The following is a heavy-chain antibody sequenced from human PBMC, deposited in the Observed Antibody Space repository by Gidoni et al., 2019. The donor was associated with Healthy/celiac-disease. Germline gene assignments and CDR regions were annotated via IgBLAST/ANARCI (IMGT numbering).Heavy chain of an antibody. V-gene: IGHV3-21*01. D-gene: IGHD3-10*01. CDR1: GFTFSSYS. CDR3: ARGKRGGYYYYGMDV. Sequence: EVQLVESGGGLVKPGGSLRLSCAASGFTFSSYSMNWVRQAPGKGLEWVSSISSRSSYIYYADSVKGRFTISRDNAKNSLYLQMNSLRAEDTAVYYCARGKRGGYYYYGMDVWGQGTTVTVSS. CDR2: ISSRSSYI. J-gene: IGHJ6*02.